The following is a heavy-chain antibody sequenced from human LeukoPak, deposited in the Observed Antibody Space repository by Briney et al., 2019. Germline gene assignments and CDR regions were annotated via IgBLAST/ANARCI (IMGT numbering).Heavy chain of an antibody. CDR3: AAPDEDSSGYYQTAFDI. CDR1: GGSFSGYY. Sequence: PSETLSLTCAVYGGSFSGYYWSWIRQPPGKGLEWIGEINHSGSTNYNPSLKSRVTISVDTSKNQFSLKLSSVTAADTAVYYCAAPDEDSSGYYQTAFDIWGQGTMVTVSS. D-gene: IGHD3-22*01. V-gene: IGHV4-34*01. CDR2: INHSGST. J-gene: IGHJ3*02.